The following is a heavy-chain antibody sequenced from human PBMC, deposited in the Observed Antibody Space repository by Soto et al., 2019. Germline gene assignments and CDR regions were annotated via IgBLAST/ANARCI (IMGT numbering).Heavy chain of an antibody. J-gene: IGHJ4*02. CDR1: GGSMRRSSYY. CDR3: ARAPPVVAATPGPNY. CDR2: INHSGST. Sequence: PSETLSLTCTVSGGSMRRSSYYWGWVRQTPGTGLEWIGEINHSGSTNYNPSLKSRVTISVDTSKNQFSLKLSSVTAADTAVYYCARAPPVVAATPGPNYWGQGTLVTVSS. V-gene: IGHV4-39*07. D-gene: IGHD2-15*01.